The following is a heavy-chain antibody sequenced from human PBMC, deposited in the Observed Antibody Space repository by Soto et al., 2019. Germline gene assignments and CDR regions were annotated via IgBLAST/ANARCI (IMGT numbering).Heavy chain of an antibody. CDR1: GGSISNHY. Sequence: QVQLQESGPGLVKPSETLSLTCSVSGGSISNHYWSWIRQPPGKGLEWIGYIYYNGDTNYKPSLKSRVTMSVDTSRNQISLKLTTVTAADTAVYYCTRAKWYCEYWGQGTLVTVSS. CDR2: IYYNGDT. CDR3: TRAKWYCEY. J-gene: IGHJ4*02. V-gene: IGHV4-59*11. D-gene: IGHD1-26*01.